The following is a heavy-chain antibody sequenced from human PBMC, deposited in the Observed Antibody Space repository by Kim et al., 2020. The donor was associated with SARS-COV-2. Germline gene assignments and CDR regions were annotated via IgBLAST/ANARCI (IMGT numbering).Heavy chain of an antibody. J-gene: IGHJ5*02. Sequence: GGSLRLSCAASGFTFSSYSMNWVRQAPGKGLEWVSYISSSSSTIYYADSVKGRFTISRDNAKNSLYLQMNSLRDEDTAVYYCARDSAPYSSGWYNWFDPWGQGTLVTVSS. CDR3: ARDSAPYSSGWYNWFDP. V-gene: IGHV3-48*02. CDR1: GFTFSSYS. CDR2: ISSSSSTI. D-gene: IGHD6-19*01.